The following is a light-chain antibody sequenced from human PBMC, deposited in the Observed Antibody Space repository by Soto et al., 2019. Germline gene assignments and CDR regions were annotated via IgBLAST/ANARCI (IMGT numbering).Light chain of an antibody. CDR3: PHANSLPIP. Sequence: MTQSPSALSASVVDIVTMACRASQSISSYLNWYQQKPGNAPKLLIYAASNLETGVPSRFSGSGSGTDFTLTISSLQPEDFAPYYSPHANSLPIPSGQRTRL. V-gene: IGKV1-39*01. CDR2: AAS. CDR1: QSISSY. J-gene: IGKJ5*01.